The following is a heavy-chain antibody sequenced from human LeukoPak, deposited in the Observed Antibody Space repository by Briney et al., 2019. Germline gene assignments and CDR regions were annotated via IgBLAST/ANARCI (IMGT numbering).Heavy chain of an antibody. V-gene: IGHV1-2*02. CDR2: INPNSGGT. D-gene: IGHD2-2*01. J-gene: IGHJ4*02. Sequence: ASVKVSCKASGYTFTGYYMHWVRQAPGQGLEWMGWINPNSGGTNYAQKFQGRVTMTRDTSISTAYMELSRLRSDDTAVYYCAREGDGEGEDIVVVPAAPGQDYWGQGTLVTVSS. CDR3: AREGDGEGEDIVVVPAAPGQDY. CDR1: GYTFTGYY.